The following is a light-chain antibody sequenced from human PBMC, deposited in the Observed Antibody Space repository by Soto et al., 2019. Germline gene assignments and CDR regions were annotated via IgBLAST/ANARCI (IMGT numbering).Light chain of an antibody. CDR1: QSISSW. CDR3: QQYNSYSWT. J-gene: IGKJ1*01. V-gene: IGKV1-5*03. Sequence: DIQMTQSPSTLSASVGDRVTITCRASQSISSWLAWYQQKPGKAPKLLIYKASSLESGVPSRFSGSGSGTEFTLAISSLQPDDFATYDGQQYNSYSWTVGQGTKVEIK. CDR2: KAS.